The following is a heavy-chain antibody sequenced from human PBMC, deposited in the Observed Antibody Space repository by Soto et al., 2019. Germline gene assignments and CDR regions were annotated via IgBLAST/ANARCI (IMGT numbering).Heavy chain of an antibody. CDR1: GFTVSSNY. J-gene: IGHJ3*02. CDR3: ARERTLDAFDI. CDR2: IYSGGST. V-gene: IGHV3-66*01. Sequence: GGSLGLSCAASGFTVSSNYMSWVRQAPGKGLEWVSVIYSGGSTYYADSVKGRFTISRDNSKNTLYLQMNSLRAEDTAVYYCARERTLDAFDIWGQGTMVTVSS.